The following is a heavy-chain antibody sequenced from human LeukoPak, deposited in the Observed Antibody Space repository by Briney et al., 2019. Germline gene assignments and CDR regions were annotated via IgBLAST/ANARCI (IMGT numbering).Heavy chain of an antibody. D-gene: IGHD6-19*01. CDR2: INPSGGST. CDR1: GYTFTIYY. J-gene: IGHJ1*01. V-gene: IGHV1-46*01. CDR3: ARPNSSGWYRKEYFQH. Sequence: ASVKVSCTASGYTFTIYYMHWVRQPHGQGLERMGIINPSGGSTSNAQKFQGRVTMTRDTSTSTVYMELSSLRTEDTAVYYCARPNSSGWYRKEYFQHWGQGTLVTVSS.